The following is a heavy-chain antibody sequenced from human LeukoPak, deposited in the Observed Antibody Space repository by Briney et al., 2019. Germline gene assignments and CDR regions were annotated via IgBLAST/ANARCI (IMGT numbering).Heavy chain of an antibody. D-gene: IGHD5-18*01. CDR3: ARGGYSYGPIYYYYYYYMDV. CDR1: GYTFTSYD. Sequence: ASVKVSCKASGYTFTSYDINWVRQATGQGREWMGWMNPNSGNTGYAQKFKGRVTMTRNASISTAYMELSSLRSEDTAVYYCARGGYSYGPIYYYYYYYMDVWGKGTTVTVSS. CDR2: MNPNSGNT. J-gene: IGHJ6*03. V-gene: IGHV1-8*01.